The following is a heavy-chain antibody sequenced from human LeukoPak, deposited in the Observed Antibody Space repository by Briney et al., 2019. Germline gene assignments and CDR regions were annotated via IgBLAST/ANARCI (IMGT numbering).Heavy chain of an antibody. CDR3: ARDPRVVVNYYYYGMDV. CDR2: INPSGGST. CDR1: GYTFSSYY. J-gene: IGHJ6*02. Sequence: ASVKVSCKASGYTFSSYYVHWVRQAPGQGLEWMAIINPSGGSTSYAQKFQGRVTMTRDTSTSTVYMELSSLRSEDTAVYYCARDPRVVVNYYYYGMDVWGQGTTVTVSS. D-gene: IGHD3-22*01. V-gene: IGHV1-46*01.